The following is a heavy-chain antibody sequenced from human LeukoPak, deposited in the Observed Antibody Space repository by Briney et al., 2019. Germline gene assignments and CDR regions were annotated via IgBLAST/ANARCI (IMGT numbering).Heavy chain of an antibody. CDR3: ARIMGVKGAFDI. D-gene: IGHD1-26*01. CDR2: IYYSGST. V-gene: IGHV4-39*01. J-gene: IGHJ3*02. CDR1: GGSISSSSYY. Sequence: PSETLSLTCTVSGGSISSSSYYWGWIRQPPGKGLEWIGSIYYSGSTYYNPSLKSRVTISVDTSKNQFSLKLSSVTAADTAVYYCARIMGVKGAFDIWGQGTMVTVSS.